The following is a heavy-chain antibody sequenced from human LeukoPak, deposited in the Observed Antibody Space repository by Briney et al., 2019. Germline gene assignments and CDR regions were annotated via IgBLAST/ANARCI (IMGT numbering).Heavy chain of an antibody. V-gene: IGHV2-26*01. Sequence: SGPTLVNPTETLTLTCTVSGFSLSNARMGVSWIRQPPGKALEWLAHIFSNDEKSYSTSLKSRPTISKDTSKSQVVLTMTNMDPVDTATYYCARMSGYYDTSGYYYVFDYWGQGTLVTVSS. CDR2: IFSNDEK. CDR3: ARMSGYYDTSGYYYVFDY. J-gene: IGHJ4*02. CDR1: GFSLSNARMG. D-gene: IGHD3-22*01.